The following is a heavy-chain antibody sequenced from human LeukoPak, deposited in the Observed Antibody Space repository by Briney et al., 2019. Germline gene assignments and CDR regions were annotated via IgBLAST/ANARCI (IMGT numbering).Heavy chain of an antibody. J-gene: IGHJ4*02. CDR1: GGSISSGGYS. D-gene: IGHD2-21*02. CDR3: ASGTECGGDCYSL. V-gene: IGHV4-30-2*01. Sequence: SETLSLTRAVSGGSISSGGYSWSWIRQPPGKGLEWIGYIYHSGSTYYNPSLKSRVTISVDRSKNQFSLKLSSVTAADTAVYYCASGTECGGDCYSLWGQGTLVTVSS. CDR2: IYHSGST.